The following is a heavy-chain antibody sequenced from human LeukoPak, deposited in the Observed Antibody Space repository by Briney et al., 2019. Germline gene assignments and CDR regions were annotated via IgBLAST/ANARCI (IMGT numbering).Heavy chain of an antibody. J-gene: IGHJ3*02. D-gene: IGHD3-3*01. V-gene: IGHV1-24*01. Sequence: PGASVKVSCKVSGYTLTELSMHWVRQAPGKGLEWMGGFDPEDGETIYAQKFQGRVTMTEDTSTDTAYMELSSLRSEDTAVYYCATLRGDFWSGYYSPGAFDIWGQGTMVTVSS. CDR3: ATLRGDFWSGYYSPGAFDI. CDR2: FDPEDGET. CDR1: GYTLTELS.